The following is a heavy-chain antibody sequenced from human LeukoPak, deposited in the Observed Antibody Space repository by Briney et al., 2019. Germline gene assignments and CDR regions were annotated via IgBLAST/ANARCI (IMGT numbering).Heavy chain of an antibody. Sequence: SETLSLTCAVYGGSFSDYYWTWIRQPPGKGLEWIGEINHRGSTHYNPSLKSRVTISVDTSKKQFSLKLSSVTAADTAVYYCARGYSSSWNYLDYWGQGTLVTVSS. V-gene: IGHV4-34*01. CDR3: ARGYSSSWNYLDY. D-gene: IGHD6-13*01. CDR1: GGSFSDYY. CDR2: INHRGST. J-gene: IGHJ4*02.